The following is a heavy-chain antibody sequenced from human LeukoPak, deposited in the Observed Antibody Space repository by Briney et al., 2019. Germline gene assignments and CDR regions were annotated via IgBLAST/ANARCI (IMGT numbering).Heavy chain of an antibody. V-gene: IGHV4-4*07. Sequence: PSETLSLTCTVSGGPISSYYCSWIRQPAGKGLEWIGRIYTSGSTNYNPSLKSRVTMSVDTSKNQFSLKLSSVTAADTAVYYCARATERGHDAFDIWGQGTMVTVSS. CDR1: GGPISSYY. CDR3: ARATERGHDAFDI. J-gene: IGHJ3*02. CDR2: IYTSGST.